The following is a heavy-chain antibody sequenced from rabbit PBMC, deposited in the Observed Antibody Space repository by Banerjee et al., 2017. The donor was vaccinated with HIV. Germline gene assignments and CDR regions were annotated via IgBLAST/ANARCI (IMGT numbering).Heavy chain of an antibody. CDR1: GFSFSRSYY. J-gene: IGHJ4*01. CDR2: IYAGSGSA. CDR3: ARDLYSGSNL. V-gene: IGHV1S40*01. Sequence: QSLEESGGDLVKPGASLTVTCTASGFSFSRSYYMCWVRQAPGKGLEWIACIYAGSGSAYYATWVNGRFTISSDNAQNTVDLQMNSLTAADTATYFCARDLYSGSNLWGPGTLVTVS. D-gene: IGHD1-1*01.